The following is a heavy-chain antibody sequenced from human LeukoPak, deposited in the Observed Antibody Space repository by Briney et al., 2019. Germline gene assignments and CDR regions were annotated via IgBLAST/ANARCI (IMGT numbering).Heavy chain of an antibody. CDR2: IYTSGST. D-gene: IGHD3-10*01. CDR3: ARDIWVRGVIIYYYMDV. J-gene: IGHJ6*03. CDR1: GGSISSGSYY. V-gene: IGHV4-61*02. Sequence: PSETLSLICTVSGGSISSGSYYWSWIRQPAGKGLEWIGRIYTSGSTNYNPSLKSRVTISVDTSKNQFSLKLSSVTAADTAVYYCARDIWVRGVIIYYYMDVWGKGTTVTVSS.